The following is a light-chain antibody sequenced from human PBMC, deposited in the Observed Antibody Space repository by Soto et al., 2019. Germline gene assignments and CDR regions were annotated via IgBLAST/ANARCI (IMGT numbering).Light chain of an antibody. CDR3: CSYAGTWV. J-gene: IGLJ2*01. V-gene: IGLV2-23*01. CDR1: RSDVGSYNL. Sequence: QSVLTQPASVSGSPGQSITISCTGTRSDVGSYNLVSWYQQHPGKAPKLMIYEGSKRPSGVSNRFSGSKSGNTASLTISGLQAEDEADYYCCSYAGTWVFGGGTKLTVL. CDR2: EGS.